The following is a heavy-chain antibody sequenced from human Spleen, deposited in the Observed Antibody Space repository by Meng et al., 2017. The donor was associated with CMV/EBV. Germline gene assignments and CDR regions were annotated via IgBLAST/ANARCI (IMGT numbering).Heavy chain of an antibody. CDR1: EFTFMFYA. V-gene: IGHV3-30*07. CDR2: ISSDGNKK. CDR3: AVSVPAAIRGYFQH. Sequence: ASEFTFMFYALHWVRQAPGKGLEWVAVISSDGNKKHYPDSVKGRFTISRDNPKNTLYLQMNSLRAEDTAVYYCAVSVPAAIRGYFQHWGQGTLVTVSS. D-gene: IGHD2-2*01. J-gene: IGHJ1*01.